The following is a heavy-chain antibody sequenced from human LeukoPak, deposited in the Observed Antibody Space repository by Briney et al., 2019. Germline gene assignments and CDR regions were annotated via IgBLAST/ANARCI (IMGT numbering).Heavy chain of an antibody. D-gene: IGHD5-24*01. Sequence: ASVKVSCKASGYTFTSYGISWVRQAPGQGLEWMGWINTYDGKRNYAQKFQGRVAMTTDTSTSTAYMELRSLRSDDTAVYYCAKRREGNWFDPWGQGTLVTVSS. J-gene: IGHJ5*02. CDR3: AKRREGNWFDP. CDR1: GYTFTSYG. V-gene: IGHV1-18*01. CDR2: INTYDGKR.